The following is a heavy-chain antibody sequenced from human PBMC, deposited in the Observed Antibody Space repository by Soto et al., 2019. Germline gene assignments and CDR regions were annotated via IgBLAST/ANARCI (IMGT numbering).Heavy chain of an antibody. D-gene: IGHD3-10*01. J-gene: IGHJ4*02. CDR1: GYTFTSYA. V-gene: IGHV1-3*01. Sequence: QVQLVQSGAEVKKPGASVKVSCKASGYTFTSYAMHWVRQAPGQRLEWMGWINAGNGNTKYSQKFQGRVTITRDTSASPAYMELSSLRSEDTAVYYCARDRAPGGVTRLANWDYWGQGTLVTVSS. CDR3: ARDRAPGGVTRLANWDY. CDR2: INAGNGNT.